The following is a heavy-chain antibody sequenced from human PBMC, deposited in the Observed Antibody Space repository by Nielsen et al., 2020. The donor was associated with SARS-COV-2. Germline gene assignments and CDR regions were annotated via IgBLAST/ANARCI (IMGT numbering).Heavy chain of an antibody. D-gene: IGHD6-19*01. V-gene: IGHV3-74*01. J-gene: IGHJ4*02. CDR1: GFTFSSYW. CDR3: AREWGTAWYYFDS. CDR2: INSDGSST. Sequence: GESLKISCAASGFTFSSYWMHWVRQAPGKGLVWVSRINSDGSSTSYADSVKGRFTISRDNAKNSLYLQMSSLRVEDTAVYYCAREWGTAWYYFDSWGQGTLVTVSS.